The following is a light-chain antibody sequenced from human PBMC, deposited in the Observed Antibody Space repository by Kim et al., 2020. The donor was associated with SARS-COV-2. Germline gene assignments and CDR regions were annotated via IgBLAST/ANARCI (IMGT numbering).Light chain of an antibody. CDR1: QSVSIY. Sequence: IVLTQSPATLSLSPGERATLSCRASQSVSIYLAWYQQKPGQAPRLLIYDASNRATGIPARFSGSGSGTDFTLTISSLEPEDFAVYYCQQRSNWPPLTFGGGTKLEI. J-gene: IGKJ4*01. CDR3: QQRSNWPPLT. V-gene: IGKV3-11*01. CDR2: DAS.